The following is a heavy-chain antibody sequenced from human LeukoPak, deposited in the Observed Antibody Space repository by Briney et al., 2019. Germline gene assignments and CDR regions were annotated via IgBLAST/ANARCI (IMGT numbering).Heavy chain of an antibody. V-gene: IGHV3-48*01. CDR2: ISGGRSTI. J-gene: IGHJ6*03. Sequence: GGSLRLSCAASGFTFSDYSLNWVRQTPGKGLEWVSYISGGRSTIYYADSVKGRFTISRDIAKNSLSLQMNSLRAEDTAVYYCARDQGYYMDVWGKGTTVTVSS. CDR3: ARDQGYYMDV. CDR1: GFTFSDYS.